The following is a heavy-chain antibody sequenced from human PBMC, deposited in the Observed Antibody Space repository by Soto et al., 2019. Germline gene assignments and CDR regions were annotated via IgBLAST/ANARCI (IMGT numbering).Heavy chain of an antibody. CDR1: GYTFTSYG. J-gene: IGHJ3*02. CDR2: ISAYNGNT. CDR3: ARPKGLYGSDAFDI. V-gene: IGHV1-18*01. Sequence: ASVKVSCKASGYTFTSYGISWVRQAPGQGLEWMGWISAYNGNTNYAQKLQGRVTMTTDTSTSTAYMELRSLRSDDTAVYYCARPKGLYGSDAFDIWGQGTMVTVSS. D-gene: IGHD3-10*01.